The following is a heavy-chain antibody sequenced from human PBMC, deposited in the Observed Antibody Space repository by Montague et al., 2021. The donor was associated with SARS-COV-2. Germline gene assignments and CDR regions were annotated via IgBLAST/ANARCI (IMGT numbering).Heavy chain of an antibody. D-gene: IGHD2-2*01. CDR2: ISGIVVTT. J-gene: IGHJ4*02. CDR1: GFTFNKYA. V-gene: IGHV3-23*01. Sequence: SLSLSWAASGFTFNKYAMTWVRQAPGKGLEWVSVISGIVVTTIYADSVKGRFTISRDNSMNTLYLQMNSLRAEDTAVYYCAKGTCSTTSCYQNLVFDYWGQGALVTVSS. CDR3: AKGTCSTTSCYQNLVFDY.